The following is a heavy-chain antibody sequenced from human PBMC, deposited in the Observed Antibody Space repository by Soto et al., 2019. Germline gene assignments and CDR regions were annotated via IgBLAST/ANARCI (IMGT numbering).Heavy chain of an antibody. D-gene: IGHD4-4*01. CDR1: GGSISSYY. Sequence: SETLSLTCTVSGGSISSYYWSWIRQPPGKGLEWIGYIYYSGSTNYNPSLKSRVTISVDTSKNQFSLKLSSVTAADTAVYYCARDVRTVTTRPHWWFDPWGQGTLVTVSS. J-gene: IGHJ5*02. V-gene: IGHV4-59*01. CDR2: IYYSGST. CDR3: ARDVRTVTTRPHWWFDP.